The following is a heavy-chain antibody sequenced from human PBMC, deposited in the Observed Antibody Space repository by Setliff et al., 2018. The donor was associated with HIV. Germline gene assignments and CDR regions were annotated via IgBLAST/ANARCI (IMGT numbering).Heavy chain of an antibody. D-gene: IGHD3-22*01. Sequence: PGGSLRLSCAASGFTFSSYWMSWVRQAPGKGLEWVGRIKGKTDGETTEYAAPVKGRFIISRDESGDTLFLQMNSLKTDDTAVYYCTTTPQWFYRSHWGQGTLVTVSS. J-gene: IGHJ4*02. CDR3: TTTPQWFYRSH. CDR2: IKGKTDGETT. V-gene: IGHV3-15*01. CDR1: GFTFSSYW.